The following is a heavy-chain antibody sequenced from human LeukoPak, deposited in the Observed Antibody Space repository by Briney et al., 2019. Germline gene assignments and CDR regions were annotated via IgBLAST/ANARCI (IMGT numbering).Heavy chain of an antibody. CDR1: GFSFEDYG. J-gene: IGHJ4*02. CDR3: TRGYPIFDY. CDR2: IYWNGAST. D-gene: IGHD3-16*02. V-gene: IGHV3-20*04. Sequence: GGSLRLSCAASGFSFEDYGMSCVRQVPGRGLEWVSGIYWNGASTGYADSVKGRFTISRDNAMNSLSLQMNSLRVEDTAVYYCTRGYPIFDYWGQGTLVTVSS.